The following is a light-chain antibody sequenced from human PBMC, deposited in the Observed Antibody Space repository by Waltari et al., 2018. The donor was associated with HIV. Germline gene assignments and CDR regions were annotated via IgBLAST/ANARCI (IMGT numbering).Light chain of an antibody. CDR1: RHASREYRY. CDR3: SSYTTIYTWV. J-gene: IGLJ3*02. V-gene: IGLV2-14*01. CDR2: DVN. Sequence: QSALPQPASVSGSPGQSSTISSTGTRHASREYRYVSWFQPHPPKAPKLIIFDVNYRPSGVSKRFSGSKSGNTASLTISGLQAEDEADYYCSSYTTIYTWVFGGGTKLTVL.